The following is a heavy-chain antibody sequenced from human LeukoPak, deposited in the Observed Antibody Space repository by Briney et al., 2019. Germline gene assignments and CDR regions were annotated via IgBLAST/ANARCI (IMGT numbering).Heavy chain of an antibody. CDR1: GFTFSGYG. Sequence: GKSLRLSCAASGFTFSGYGMHWVRQAPGKGLEWVAVIWYDGSNKYYADSVKGRFTISRDNSKSTLYLQMNSLRAGDTAVYHCVRVMNSGYYSSFDYWGQGTLVTVSS. D-gene: IGHD3-22*01. V-gene: IGHV3-33*01. CDR3: VRVMNSGYYSSFDY. CDR2: IWYDGSNK. J-gene: IGHJ4*02.